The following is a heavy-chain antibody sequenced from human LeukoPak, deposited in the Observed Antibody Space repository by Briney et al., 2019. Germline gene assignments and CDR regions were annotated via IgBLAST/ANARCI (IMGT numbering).Heavy chain of an antibody. V-gene: IGHV4-4*02. CDR2: IYHSGST. D-gene: IGHD3-10*01. CDR3: ARAPTEYYYGSGNKGGFDP. J-gene: IGHJ5*02. CDR1: GGSISSSNW. Sequence: SETLSLTCAVSGGSISSSNWWSWVRQPPGKGLEWIGEIYHSGSTNYNPSLKSRVPISVDKSKNQFSLKLSSVTAADTAVYYCARAPTEYYYGSGNKGGFDPWGQGTLVTVSS.